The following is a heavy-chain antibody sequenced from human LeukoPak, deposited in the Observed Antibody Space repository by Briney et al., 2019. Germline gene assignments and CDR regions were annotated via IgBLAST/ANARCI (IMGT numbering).Heavy chain of an antibody. J-gene: IGHJ4*02. Sequence: ASVKVSCKASRYTFTGYYMHWVRQAPGQGLEWMGRINPNSGGTNYAQKFQGRVTMTRDTSISTAYMELSRLRSDDTAVYYCARSYYYDSSGYYALWGQGTLVTVSS. V-gene: IGHV1-2*06. CDR3: ARSYYYDSSGYYAL. CDR2: INPNSGGT. CDR1: RYTFTGYY. D-gene: IGHD3-22*01.